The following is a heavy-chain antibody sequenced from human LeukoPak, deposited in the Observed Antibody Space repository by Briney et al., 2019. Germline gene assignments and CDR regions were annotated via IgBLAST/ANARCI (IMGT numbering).Heavy chain of an antibody. CDR1: GFTFSSYG. V-gene: IGHV3-33*01. CDR2: IWYDGSNK. D-gene: IGHD3-22*01. Sequence: GRSLRLSCAASGFTFSSYGMHWVRQAPGKGLEWVAVIWYDGSNKYYADSVKGRFTISRDNSKNTLYLQMNSLRAEDTAVYYCARDSYYYDSSGYSDYWGQGTLVTVCS. CDR3: ARDSYYYDSSGYSDY. J-gene: IGHJ4*02.